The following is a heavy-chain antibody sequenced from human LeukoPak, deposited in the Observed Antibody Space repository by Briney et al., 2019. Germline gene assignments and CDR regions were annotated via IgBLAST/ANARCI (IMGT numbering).Heavy chain of an antibody. CDR1: GYSFTSYW. CDR3: ARLRDGYNRPFDY. D-gene: IGHD5-24*01. V-gene: IGHV5-51*01. Sequence: RLGESLKISCKGSGYSFTSYWIGWVRPMPGKGMEWMGIIYAGDSDTRYGPSFQGQVTISADKSISTAYLQWDSLKASDSAIYYCARLRDGYNRPFDYWGQGTLVTVSS. J-gene: IGHJ4*02. CDR2: IYAGDSDT.